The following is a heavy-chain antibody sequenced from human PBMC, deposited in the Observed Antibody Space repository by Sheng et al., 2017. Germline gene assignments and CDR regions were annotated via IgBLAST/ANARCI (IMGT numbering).Heavy chain of an antibody. CDR3: AKVQTGGILTLTG. V-gene: IGHV3-30*18. J-gene: IGHJ4*02. Sequence: ESGGGVVQPGRSLRLSCAASGFTFSSYGMHWVRQAPGKGLEWVAVISYDGSNKYYADSVKGRFTISRDNSKNTLYLQMNSLRAEDTAVYYCAKVQTGGILTLTGWGQGTLVTVSS. CDR1: GFTFSSYG. CDR2: ISYDGSNK. D-gene: IGHD3-9*01.